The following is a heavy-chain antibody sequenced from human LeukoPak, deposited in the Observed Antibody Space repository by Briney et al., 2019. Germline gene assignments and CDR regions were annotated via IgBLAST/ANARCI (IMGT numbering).Heavy chain of an antibody. D-gene: IGHD6-19*01. V-gene: IGHV1-2*02. CDR3: ARGSPASGRFPFNY. CDR2: ISPNSGDT. CDR1: GYTFTDHY. J-gene: IGHJ4*02. Sequence: ASVKVSCKASGYTFTDHYMHWVRQAPGQGLEWMGWISPNSGDTKYAQNFQGEVTMTRDTSISTAYMELNNLNSDDTAVYYCARGSPASGRFPFNYWGQGTLVTVSS.